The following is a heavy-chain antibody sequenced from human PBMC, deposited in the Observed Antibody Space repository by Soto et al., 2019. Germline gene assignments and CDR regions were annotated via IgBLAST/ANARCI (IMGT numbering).Heavy chain of an antibody. Sequence: QVQLVESGGGVVQPGRSLRLSCVASESMFGSYGMYWVRQAPGKGLEWVAVIWYDGSIKHYADSVKRRFTISRDNSKNTLQLQMNSLRAEDTAVYYCARVSSDYYGMDVWGQGTAVIVSS. CDR2: IWYDGSIK. CDR3: ARVSSDYYGMDV. D-gene: IGHD3-22*01. J-gene: IGHJ6*02. V-gene: IGHV3-33*01. CDR1: ESMFGSYG.